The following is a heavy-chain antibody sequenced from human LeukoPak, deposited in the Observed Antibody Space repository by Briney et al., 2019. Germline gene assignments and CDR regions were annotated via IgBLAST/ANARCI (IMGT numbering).Heavy chain of an antibody. V-gene: IGHV4-59*01. D-gene: IGHD3-10*01. CDR2: IYYSGDT. CDR3: VRGPYGSSISNWFDP. CDR1: NDAIAGFS. J-gene: IGHJ5*02. Sequence: SETLSLTCTVSNDAIAGFSWSWIRQPPGKGLEWIGYIYYSGDTNYNPSLQSRVTISVDTSKNQFSLKLTSVTTVDTAVYYCVRGPYGSSISNWFDPWGQGTLVIVSS.